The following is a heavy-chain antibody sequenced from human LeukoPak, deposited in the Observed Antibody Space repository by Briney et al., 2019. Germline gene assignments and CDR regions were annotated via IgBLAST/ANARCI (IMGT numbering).Heavy chain of an antibody. CDR1: GFTFSSYS. Sequence: GGSLRLSCAASGFTFSSYSMNWVRQAPGKGLEWVSSISSSSSYIYYADSVKGRFTISRDNAKNSLYLQMNSLRDEDTAVYYCARHDYGGNSGDYWGQGTLVTVSS. D-gene: IGHD4-23*01. V-gene: IGHV3-21*01. CDR3: ARHDYGGNSGDY. J-gene: IGHJ4*02. CDR2: ISSSSSYI.